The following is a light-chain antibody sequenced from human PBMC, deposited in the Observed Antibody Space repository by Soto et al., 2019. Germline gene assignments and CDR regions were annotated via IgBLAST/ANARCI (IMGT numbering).Light chain of an antibody. V-gene: IGLV2-14*01. CDR1: SSDVGGYNY. CDR2: DVN. Sequence: QSALTQPASVSGSPGQSITISCTGTSSDVGGYNYVSWYQQLPGKAPKLMIYDVNNRPSGVSNRFSGSKSGNTASLTISGLQAEDEADYYCSSYTGSSTFVFGTGXKVTVL. J-gene: IGLJ1*01. CDR3: SSYTGSSTFV.